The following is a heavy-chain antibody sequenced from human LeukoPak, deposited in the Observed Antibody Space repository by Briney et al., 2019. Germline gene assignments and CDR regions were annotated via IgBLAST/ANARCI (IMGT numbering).Heavy chain of an antibody. CDR1: GFTFKYHA. D-gene: IGHD4-17*01. J-gene: IGHJ4*02. Sequence: GRSLRLSCVASGFTFKYHAINWVRQAPGKGLEWVAFISNDGTNTYYADSMKGRFTISRDDSKNTLYLQMNSLRADDTAVYYCAKTGRDVPRNYGDQRFDCWGQGTLVTVSS. V-gene: IGHV3-30-3*01. CDR3: AKTGRDVPRNYGDQRFDC. CDR2: ISNDGTNT.